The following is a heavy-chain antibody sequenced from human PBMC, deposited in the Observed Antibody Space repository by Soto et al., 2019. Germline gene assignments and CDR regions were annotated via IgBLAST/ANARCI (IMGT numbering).Heavy chain of an antibody. J-gene: IGHJ6*01. V-gene: IGHV3-33*01. Sequence: QVQLVESGGGVVQPGRSLRLSCAASGFTFSSYGMHWVRQAPGKGLEWVAVIWYDGSNKYYADSVKGRFTISRDNSKNTLYLQMNSLRAEDTAVYYCARDGYCSSTSCQQIAYYYYYGMDVW. CDR1: GFTFSSYG. CDR3: ARDGYCSSTSCQQIAYYYYYGMDV. CDR2: IWYDGSNK. D-gene: IGHD2-2*01.